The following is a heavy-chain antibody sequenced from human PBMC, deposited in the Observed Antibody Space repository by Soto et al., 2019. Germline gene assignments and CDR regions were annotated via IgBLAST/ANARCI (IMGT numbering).Heavy chain of an antibody. CDR2: ISSSGSTI. J-gene: IGHJ3*02. D-gene: IGHD3-3*01. V-gene: IGHV3-11*01. Sequence: PGGSLRLSCAASGFTFSDYYMRWIRQAPGKGLEWVSYISSSGSTIYYADSVKGRFTISRDNAKNSLYLQMNSLRAEDTAVYYCARDPNTIFGVVNGAFDIWGQGTMVTVSS. CDR3: ARDPNTIFGVVNGAFDI. CDR1: GFTFSDYY.